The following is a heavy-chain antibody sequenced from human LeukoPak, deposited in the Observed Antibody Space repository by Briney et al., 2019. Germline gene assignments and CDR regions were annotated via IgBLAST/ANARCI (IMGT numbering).Heavy chain of an antibody. CDR3: ARHLGSTMITFGGVIGTPWFDP. CDR1: GGSISSYY. V-gene: IGHV4-59*08. D-gene: IGHD3-16*02. J-gene: IGHJ5*02. Sequence: SETLSLTCTVSGGSISSYYWSRIRQPPGKGLEWIGYIYYSGSTNYNPSLKSRVTISVDTSKNQFSLKLSSVTAADTAVYYCARHLGSTMITFGGVIGTPWFDPWGQGTLVTVSS. CDR2: IYYSGST.